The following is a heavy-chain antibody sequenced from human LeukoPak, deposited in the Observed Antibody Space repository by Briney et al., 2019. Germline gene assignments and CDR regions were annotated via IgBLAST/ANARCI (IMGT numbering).Heavy chain of an antibody. CDR3: ARVMGASWFFYLDV. CDR1: GDSISNYW. Sequence: SETLSLTCAVSGDSISNYWWSWVRQSPGKGLDGIGQVFHRGTPNYNPSLKSRVTMSIDKSSNQLSLKLDAVTAADTAVYYCARVMGASWFFYLDVWGKGTTVTVSS. CDR2: VFHRGTP. J-gene: IGHJ6*03. D-gene: IGHD3-16*02. V-gene: IGHV4-4*02.